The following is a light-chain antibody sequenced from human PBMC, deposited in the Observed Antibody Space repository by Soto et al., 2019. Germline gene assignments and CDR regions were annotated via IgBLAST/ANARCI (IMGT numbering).Light chain of an antibody. CDR2: DVN. CDR1: SSDVGGYNY. J-gene: IGLJ3*02. V-gene: IGLV2-11*01. CDR3: CSFAGSNTFWV. Sequence: QSALTQPRSVSGSPGQSVTISCTGTSSDVGGYNYVSWYQQHPGKAPKLMIYDVNKRPSGVPDRFSASKSGNTASLTISGLQTEDEADYYCCSFAGSNTFWVFGGGTKVTVL.